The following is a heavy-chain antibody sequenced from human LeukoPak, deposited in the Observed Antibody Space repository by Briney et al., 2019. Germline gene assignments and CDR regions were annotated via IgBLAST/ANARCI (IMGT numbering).Heavy chain of an antibody. J-gene: IGHJ4*02. CDR3: TRRHPGSGYSYDF. D-gene: IGHD3-22*01. CDR1: GGSISSNSPY. V-gene: IGHV4-39*01. Sequence: SETLSLTRTVSGGSISSNSPYWGWIRQPPGKGLEWIGGIYYSGSTYYNPSLKSRVTISVDTSKNQFSLKLTSVTAADTAVYYCTRRHPGSGYSYDFWGQGTLVTVPS. CDR2: IYYSGST.